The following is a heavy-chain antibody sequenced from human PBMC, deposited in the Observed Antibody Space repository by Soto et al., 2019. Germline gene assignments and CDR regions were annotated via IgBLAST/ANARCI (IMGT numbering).Heavy chain of an antibody. CDR2: INSDGSST. D-gene: IGHD2-2*01. CDR1: GFTFSSYW. J-gene: IGHJ3*02. Sequence: GSLRLSCAASGFTFSSYWMHWVRQAPGKGLVWVSRINSDGSSTSYADSVKGRFTISRDNAKNTLYLQMNSLRAEDTAVYYCARGGHLIGYCSSTSCYDAFDIWGQGTMVTVSS. V-gene: IGHV3-74*01. CDR3: ARGGHLIGYCSSTSCYDAFDI.